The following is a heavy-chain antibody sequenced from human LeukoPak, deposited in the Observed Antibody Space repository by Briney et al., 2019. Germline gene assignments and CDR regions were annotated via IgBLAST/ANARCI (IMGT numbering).Heavy chain of an antibody. CDR1: GFTLTNHG. V-gene: IGHV3-23*01. D-gene: IGHD2-15*01. CDR2: ITGTGGK. Sequence: GGSLRLSCAVSGFTLTNHGVSWVRQAPGKGLEWVSIITGTGGKYYGDSVKGRFVLSRDNFKNTVYMQMSSLRAEDTATYYCAKDYCRDGNCPFPFLDSWGQGTLVTVPS. J-gene: IGHJ4*02. CDR3: AKDYCRDGNCPFPFLDS.